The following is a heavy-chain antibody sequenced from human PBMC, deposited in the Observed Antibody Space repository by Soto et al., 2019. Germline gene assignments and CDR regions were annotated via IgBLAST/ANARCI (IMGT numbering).Heavy chain of an antibody. CDR2: IYYSGST. J-gene: IGHJ3*02. CDR3: ARVEAYYYGSGSYKAFDI. Sequence: QVQLQESGPGLVKPSETLSLTCTVSGGSISSYYWSWIRQPPGKGLEWIGYIYYSGSTNYNPSLKSRVTISVDTSKNQFSLKLSSVTAADTAVYYCARVEAYYYGSGSYKAFDIWGQGTMVTVSS. D-gene: IGHD3-10*01. V-gene: IGHV4-59*01. CDR1: GGSISSYY.